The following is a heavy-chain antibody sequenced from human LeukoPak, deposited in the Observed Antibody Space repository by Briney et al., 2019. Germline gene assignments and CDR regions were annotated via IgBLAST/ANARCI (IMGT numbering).Heavy chain of an antibody. J-gene: IGHJ4*01. CDR1: GYSISSGPY. CDR3: GTNWSDFDY. D-gene: IGHD3-3*01. Sequence: SETLSLTCTVSGYSISSGPYWGWIRQPPGKGLEWVGSIYLGETTYYNPSLKTRLTISVDRSKNQFFLKLSSVTAADTAVYYCGTNWSDFDY. CDR2: IYLGETT. V-gene: IGHV4-38-2*02.